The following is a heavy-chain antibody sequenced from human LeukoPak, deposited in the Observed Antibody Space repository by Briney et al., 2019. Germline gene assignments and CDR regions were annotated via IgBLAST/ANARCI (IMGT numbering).Heavy chain of an antibody. Sequence: PSETLSLTCTVSGGSISSHYWSWIRQPPGKGLQWIGYIYYSGGTDYNPSLKSRVTISVDASKNQFSLKLSSVTAADTAMYYCARQRDNALSYFDYWGQGTLVTVSS. CDR3: ARQRDNALSYFDY. V-gene: IGHV4-59*08. CDR2: IYYSGGT. J-gene: IGHJ4*02. CDR1: GGSISSHY. D-gene: IGHD1-14*01.